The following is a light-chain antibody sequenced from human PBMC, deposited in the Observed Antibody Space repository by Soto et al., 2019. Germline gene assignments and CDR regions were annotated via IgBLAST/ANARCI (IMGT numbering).Light chain of an antibody. CDR2: EGS. CDR3: SSYAGSSNV. J-gene: IGLJ1*01. V-gene: IGLV2-14*02. CDR1: SSDVGYYDL. Sequence: QSALTQPASVSGSPGQTLTISCSGTSSDVGYYDLVSWYQHHPGKAPKLIIFEGSKRPSGVSNRFSGSKSGNTASLTISGLQAEDEADYYCSSYAGSSNVFGTGTKLTVL.